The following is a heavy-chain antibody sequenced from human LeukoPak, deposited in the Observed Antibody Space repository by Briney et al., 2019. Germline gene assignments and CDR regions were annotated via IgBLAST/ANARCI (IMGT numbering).Heavy chain of an antibody. CDR1: GGSFSGYS. V-gene: IGHV4-34*01. CDR3: ASPNHKYHCSSSSCYRYFDY. D-gene: IGHD2-2*02. Sequence: SETLSLTCAADGGSFSGYSWTWIRQPPGKGLEWIGEINHSGSTNYNPSLKSRVTISVDTSRNQFSMKLSSVTAADTAVYYCASPNHKYHCSSSSCYRYFDYWGQGTLVTVSS. J-gene: IGHJ4*02. CDR2: INHSGST.